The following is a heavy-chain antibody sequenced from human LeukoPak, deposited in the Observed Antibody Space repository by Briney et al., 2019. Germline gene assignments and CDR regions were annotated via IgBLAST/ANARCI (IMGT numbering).Heavy chain of an antibody. J-gene: IGHJ4*02. CDR3: AKDIVGRITVTGSLGNSYIDY. CDR1: GFTFSSHG. Sequence: QSGGSLRLSCAASGFTFSSHGMHWVRQAPGKGLEWVAVMSYDGSDKYYADSVQGRFTISRDSSKNTLYLQMNSPRAEDTAVYYCAKDIVGRITVTGSLGNSYIDYWGQGTLVTVSS. V-gene: IGHV3-30*18. D-gene: IGHD6-19*01. CDR2: MSYDGSDK.